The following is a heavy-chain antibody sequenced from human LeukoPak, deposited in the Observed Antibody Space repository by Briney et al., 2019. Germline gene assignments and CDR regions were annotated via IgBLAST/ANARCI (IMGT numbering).Heavy chain of an antibody. CDR1: GGSISSYY. Sequence: PSETLSLTCTVSGGSISSYYWSWIRQPPGKGLEWIGYIYYSGSTNYNPSLERRVIISVDTSTNKFSQLLSSVTAADTAVYYCARERRVGATAFDYWGQGTLVTVSS. CDR3: ARERRVGATAFDY. D-gene: IGHD1-26*01. J-gene: IGHJ4*02. V-gene: IGHV4-59*01. CDR2: IYYSGST.